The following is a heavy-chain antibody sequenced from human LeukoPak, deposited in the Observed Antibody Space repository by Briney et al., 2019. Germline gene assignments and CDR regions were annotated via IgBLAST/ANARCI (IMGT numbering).Heavy chain of an antibody. CDR2: IYYSGST. Sequence: PSETLSLTCTVSGGPISSSSYSWSWIRQPPGKGLEWIGYIYYSGSTNYNPSLKSRVTISVDTSKNQFSLKLSSVTAADTAVYYCAREDTAMAYFDYWGQGTLVTVSS. D-gene: IGHD5-18*01. J-gene: IGHJ4*02. V-gene: IGHV4-61*01. CDR1: GGPISSSSYS. CDR3: AREDTAMAYFDY.